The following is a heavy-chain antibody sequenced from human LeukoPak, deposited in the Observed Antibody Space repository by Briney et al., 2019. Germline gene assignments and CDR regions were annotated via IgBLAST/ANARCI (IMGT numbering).Heavy chain of an antibody. CDR1: GFTFSSYA. CDR3: AKAYYDILTGYFPPDY. D-gene: IGHD3-9*01. V-gene: IGHV3-23*01. J-gene: IGHJ4*02. Sequence: GASLRLSCAASGFTFSSYAMSWVRQAPGKGLEWVSAISGSGGSTYYADSVKGRFTISRDNSKNTLYLQMNNLRAEDTAVYYCAKAYYDILTGYFPPDYWGQGTLVTVSS. CDR2: ISGSGGST.